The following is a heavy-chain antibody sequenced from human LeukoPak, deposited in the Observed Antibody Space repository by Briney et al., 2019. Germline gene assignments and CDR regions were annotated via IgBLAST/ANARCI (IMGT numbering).Heavy chain of an antibody. CDR1: GFTFSSYA. V-gene: IGHV3-23*01. D-gene: IGHD2-8*01. CDR3: ARTYCPNGVCYHYYYYYMDV. Sequence: PGGSLRLSCAASGFTFSSYAMSWVRQAPGKGLEWVSSISGSVGRTYYADSVKGRFTISRDNSKNTLYLQMNSLRAEDTAVYYCARTYCPNGVCYHYYYYYMDVWGKGTTVTVSS. CDR2: ISGSVGRT. J-gene: IGHJ6*03.